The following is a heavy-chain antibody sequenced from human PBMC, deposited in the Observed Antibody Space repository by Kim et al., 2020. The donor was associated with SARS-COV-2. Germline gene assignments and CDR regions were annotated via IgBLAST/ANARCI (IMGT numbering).Heavy chain of an antibody. D-gene: IGHD3-10*01. Sequence: GGSLRLSCAASGFTFSSYGMHWVRQAPGKGLEWVAVISYDGSNKSYADSVKCRFTISRDNSKNTLYLQMNSLRAEDTAVYYCAKGQGGFTIGPVGYWGEG. CDR3: AKGQGGFTIGPVGY. J-gene: IGHJ4*02. CDR1: GFTFSSYG. CDR2: ISYDGSNK. V-gene: IGHV3-30*18.